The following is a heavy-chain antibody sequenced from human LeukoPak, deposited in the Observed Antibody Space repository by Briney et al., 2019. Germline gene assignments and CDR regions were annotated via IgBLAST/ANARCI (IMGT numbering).Heavy chain of an antibody. CDR2: IYHSGST. J-gene: IGHJ5*02. CDR1: GGSISSSNW. Sequence: PSETLSLTCAVSGGSISSSNWWSWVRQPPGKGLEWIGEIYHSGSTNYNPSLKSRVTISVDKSKNQFSLKLSSVTAADTAVYYCARAETYYEFWSVPGWFDPWGQGTLVTVSS. CDR3: ARAETYYEFWSVPGWFDP. D-gene: IGHD3-3*01. V-gene: IGHV4-4*02.